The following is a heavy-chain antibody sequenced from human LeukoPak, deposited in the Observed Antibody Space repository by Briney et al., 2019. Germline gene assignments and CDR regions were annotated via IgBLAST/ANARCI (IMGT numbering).Heavy chain of an antibody. Sequence: RGSLRLSCAASGFTFSSYGMHWVRQAPGKGLEWVAVIWYDGSNKYYADSVKGRFTISRDNSKNTLYLQMNSLRAEDTAVYYCAKDQMRLRSYYYMDVWGKGTTVTVSS. V-gene: IGHV3-33*06. CDR2: IWYDGSNK. CDR1: GFTFSSYG. J-gene: IGHJ6*03. CDR3: AKDQMRLRSYYYMDV. D-gene: IGHD6-25*01.